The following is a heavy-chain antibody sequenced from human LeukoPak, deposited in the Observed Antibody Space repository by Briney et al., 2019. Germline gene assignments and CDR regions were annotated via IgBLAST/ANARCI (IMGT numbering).Heavy chain of an antibody. J-gene: IGHJ2*01. CDR1: GGSFSGYY. CDR2: INHSGST. Sequence: SETLSLTCAVYGGSFSGYYWSWIRQPSGKGLEWIGEINHSGSTNYNPSLKSRVTISVDTSKNQFSLKLSSVTAADTAVYYCASGYDWHFDLWGRGTLVTVSS. D-gene: IGHD3-16*01. V-gene: IGHV4-34*01. CDR3: ASGYDWHFDL.